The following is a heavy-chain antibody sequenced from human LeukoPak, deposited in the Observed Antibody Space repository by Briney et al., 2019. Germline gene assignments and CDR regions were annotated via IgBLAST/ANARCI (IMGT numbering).Heavy chain of an antibody. CDR2: ISGGGGST. CDR3: ARGHYSGFS. J-gene: IGHJ5*02. V-gene: IGHV3-23*01. Sequence: GGSLRLSCAASGFTFTSYSMNWVRQAPGKGLEWVSTISGGGGSTYYADSVKGRFTISRDNSKNTLYLQVNSLRAEDTAVYYCARGHYSGFSWGQGTLVTVSS. D-gene: IGHD3-22*01. CDR1: GFTFTSYS.